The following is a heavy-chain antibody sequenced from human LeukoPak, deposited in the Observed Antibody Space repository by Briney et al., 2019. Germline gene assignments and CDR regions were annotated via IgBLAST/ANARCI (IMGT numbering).Heavy chain of an antibody. Sequence: PGGSLRLSCVGSSGHMFDDYGMHWVRQAPEKGLEWVAGISSSSESIGYAASVKGRFTISRDNANNALYLQMNSLRDEDTAVYYCARVAAAVPDYWGQGTLVSV. CDR1: GHMFDDYG. CDR3: ARVAAAVPDY. D-gene: IGHD6-13*01. V-gene: IGHV3-9*01. CDR2: ISSSSESI. J-gene: IGHJ4*02.